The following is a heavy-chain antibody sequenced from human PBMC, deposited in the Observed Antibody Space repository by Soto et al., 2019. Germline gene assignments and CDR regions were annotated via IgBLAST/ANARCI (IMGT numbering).Heavy chain of an antibody. Sequence: PSETLSLTCAVYGGSFSGYHWSWIRQPPGKGLEWIGEINHSGSTNYNPSLKSRVTISVDTSKNQFSLKLSSVTAADTAVYYCARGGVVVAPVRRFLHWGQGPLVTVFS. CDR2: INHSGST. V-gene: IGHV4-34*01. D-gene: IGHD2-15*01. CDR1: GGSFSGYH. J-gene: IGHJ1*01. CDR3: ARGGVVVAPVRRFLH.